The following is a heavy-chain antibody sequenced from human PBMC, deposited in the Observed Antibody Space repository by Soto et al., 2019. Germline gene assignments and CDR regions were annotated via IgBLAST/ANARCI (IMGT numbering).Heavy chain of an antibody. V-gene: IGHV3-30*18. Sequence: PSGSRRLSSAASGFSLWSYGMHGVRQAPGKGLEWVAVISYDGSNKYYADSVKGRFTISRDNSKHTLYLQMNSLRAEDTAVYYCAKDLDWYSNFNGGAFDIWGQGTMVTVSS. CDR2: ISYDGSNK. CDR3: AKDLDWYSNFNGGAFDI. CDR1: GFSLWSYG. J-gene: IGHJ3*02. D-gene: IGHD4-4*01.